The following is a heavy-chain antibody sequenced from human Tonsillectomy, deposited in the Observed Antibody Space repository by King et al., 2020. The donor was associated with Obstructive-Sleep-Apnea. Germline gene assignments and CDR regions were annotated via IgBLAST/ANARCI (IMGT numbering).Heavy chain of an antibody. J-gene: IGHJ4*02. CDR1: GVTFSSYG. CDR2: ISYDGTKK. D-gene: IGHD1-26*01. CDR3: AKDRSDSGSYPYYFDY. Sequence: VQLVESGGGVVQPGRSLRLSCAASGVTFSSYGIHWVRQAPGKGLEWGAVISYDGTKKYYADSVKGRFTISRDNSKNTLYLQMNSLRAEDTAVYYCAKDRSDSGSYPYYFDYWGQGTLVTVSS. V-gene: IGHV3-30*18.